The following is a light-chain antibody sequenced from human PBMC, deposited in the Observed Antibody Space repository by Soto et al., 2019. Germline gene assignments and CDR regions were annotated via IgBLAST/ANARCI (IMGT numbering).Light chain of an antibody. J-gene: IGLJ3*02. CDR3: CSYAGSYTLV. CDR1: SSDVGGYKY. Sequence: QSALTQPRSVSGSPGQSVTISCTGTSSDVGGYKYVSWYQQHPGKAPKLMIYDVNKRPSGVPDRFSGSKSGNTASLTISRLQAEDEADYYCCSYAGSYTLVFGGGTKLTVL. CDR2: DVN. V-gene: IGLV2-11*01.